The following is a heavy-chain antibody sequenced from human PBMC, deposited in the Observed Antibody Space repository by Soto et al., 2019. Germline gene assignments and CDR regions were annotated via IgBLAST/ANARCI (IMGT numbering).Heavy chain of an antibody. J-gene: IGHJ6*02. Sequence: SVKVSCKASGGTFNRYAISWVRQAPGQGLEWMGGIIPIFGIGNDAQRFQGRVTITADESTGTAYMELSSLRSEDTGVYYCARSAITLFGVVSIPPHYCSEMDVWGQGTTVTVSS. V-gene: IGHV1-69*13. CDR3: ARSAITLFGVVSIPPHYCSEMDV. CDR1: GGTFNRYA. D-gene: IGHD3-3*01. CDR2: IIPIFGIG.